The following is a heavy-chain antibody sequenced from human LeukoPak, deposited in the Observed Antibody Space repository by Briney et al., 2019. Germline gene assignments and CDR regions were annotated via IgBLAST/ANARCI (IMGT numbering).Heavy chain of an antibody. CDR2: IYHSGST. Sequence: SETLSLTCAVSGGSISSGGYSWSWIRQPPGKGLEWIGYIYHSGSTYYNPSLKSRVTISVDRPKNQFSLRLSSVTAADTAVYYCARVVRQQLAFDYWGQGTLVTVSS. V-gene: IGHV4-30-2*01. CDR3: ARVVRQQLAFDY. J-gene: IGHJ4*02. CDR1: GGSISSGGYS. D-gene: IGHD6-13*01.